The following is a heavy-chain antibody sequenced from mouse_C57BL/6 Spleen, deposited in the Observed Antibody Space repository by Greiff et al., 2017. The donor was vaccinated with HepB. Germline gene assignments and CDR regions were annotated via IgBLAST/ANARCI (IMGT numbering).Heavy chain of an antibody. CDR1: GYTFTSYD. CDR3: ARGSSGYGGYYAMDY. V-gene: IGHV1-85*01. D-gene: IGHD3-2*02. Sequence: QVQLQQSGPELVKPGASVKLSCKASGYTFTSYDINWVKQRPGQGLEWIGWIYPRDGSTKYNEKFKGKATLTVDTSSSTAYMELHSLTSEDSAVYFCARGSSGYGGYYAMDYWGQGTSVTVSS. CDR2: IYPRDGST. J-gene: IGHJ4*01.